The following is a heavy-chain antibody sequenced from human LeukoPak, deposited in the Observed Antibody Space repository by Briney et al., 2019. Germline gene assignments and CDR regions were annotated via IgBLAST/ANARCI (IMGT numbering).Heavy chain of an antibody. J-gene: IGHJ6*03. D-gene: IGHD3-10*01. CDR1: GYTFTGYY. V-gene: IGHV1-46*01. CDR3: ARESYYGSGSYYPIYYMDV. CDR2: INPSGGST. Sequence: ASVKVSCKASGYTFTGYYMHWVRQAPGQGLEWMGLINPSGGSTNYAQKFQGRVTMTRDTSTSTVYMELRSLRSDDTAVYYCARESYYGSGSYYPIYYMDVWGKGTTVTVSS.